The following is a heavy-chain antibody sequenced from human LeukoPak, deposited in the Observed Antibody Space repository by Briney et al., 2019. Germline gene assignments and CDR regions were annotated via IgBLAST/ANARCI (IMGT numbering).Heavy chain of an antibody. D-gene: IGHD6-19*01. CDR2: MYTSGST. CDR1: GASISSYY. CDR3: ARMGHTSGWGDQYYYHYFDMDV. J-gene: IGHJ6*03. V-gene: IGHV4-4*09. Sequence: SETLSLTCTVSGASISSYYWTWIRQPPAKGLEWIAYMYTSGSTNYSPSLNRRATISVVMSTNEFSLKLSSVTAADTAVYDCARMGHTSGWGDQYYYHYFDMDVWGKGTTVTVSS.